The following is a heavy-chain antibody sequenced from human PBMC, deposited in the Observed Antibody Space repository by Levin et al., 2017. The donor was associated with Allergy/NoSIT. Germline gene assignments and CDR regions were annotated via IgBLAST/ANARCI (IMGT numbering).Heavy chain of an antibody. J-gene: IGHJ6*02. V-gene: IGHV4-30-4*01. D-gene: IGHD5-18*01. Sequence: SETLSLTCTVSGGSISSGDYYWSWIRQPPGKGLEWIGYIYYSGSTYYNPSLKSRVTISVDTSKNQFSLKLSSVTAADTAVYYCARARGTAMDYYYYYGMDVWGQGTTVTVSS. CDR3: ARARGTAMDYYYYYGMDV. CDR1: GGSISSGDYY. CDR2: IYYSGST.